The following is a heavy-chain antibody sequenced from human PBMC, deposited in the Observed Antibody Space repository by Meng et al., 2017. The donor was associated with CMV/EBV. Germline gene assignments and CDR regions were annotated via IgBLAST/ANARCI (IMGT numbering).Heavy chain of an antibody. CDR2: ISSSSSYI. V-gene: IGHV3-21*01. D-gene: IGHD3-3*01. Sequence: GESLKISCAASGFTFSSYSMNWVRQAPGKGLEWVSSISSSSSYIYYADSVKCRFTITRDNAKNSLYLQMSSLRAEDTAVYYCARESTIFGVVIPNYYYYGMDVWGQGTTVTVSS. CDR3: ARESTIFGVVIPNYYYYGMDV. J-gene: IGHJ6*02. CDR1: GFTFSSYS.